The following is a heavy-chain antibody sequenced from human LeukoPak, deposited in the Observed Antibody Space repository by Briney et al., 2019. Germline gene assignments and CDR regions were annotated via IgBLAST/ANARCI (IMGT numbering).Heavy chain of an antibody. CDR1: GFTFSSYT. Sequence: GGSLRLSCVASGFTFSSYTMNWVRQAPGKGLEWVSYISSSSSTIYYADSVKGRFTISRDNAKNSLYLQMNSLRAEDTAVYYCARDRSPVNKDSGYWGQGTLVTVSS. V-gene: IGHV3-48*01. CDR3: ARDRSPVNKDSGY. J-gene: IGHJ4*02. D-gene: IGHD2/OR15-2a*01. CDR2: ISSSSSTI.